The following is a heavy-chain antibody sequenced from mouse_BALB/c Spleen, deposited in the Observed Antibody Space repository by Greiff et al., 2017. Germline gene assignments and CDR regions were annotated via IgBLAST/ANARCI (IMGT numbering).Heavy chain of an antibody. J-gene: IGHJ3*01. D-gene: IGHD2-14*01. CDR1: GYTFSSYW. CDR2: ILPGSGST. CDR3: ARSRRYDWFAY. Sequence: QVQLKQSGAELMKPGASVKISCKATGYTFSSYWIEWVKQRPGHGLEWIGEILPGSGSTNYNEKFKGKATFTADTSSNTAYMQLSSLTSEDSAVYYCARSRRYDWFAYWGQGTLVTVSA. V-gene: IGHV1-9*01.